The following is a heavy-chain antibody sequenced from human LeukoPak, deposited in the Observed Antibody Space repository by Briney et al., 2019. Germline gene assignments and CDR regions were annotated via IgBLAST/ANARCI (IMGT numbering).Heavy chain of an antibody. Sequence: PGGSLRLSCAASGFTFSSHAMSWVRQAPGKGLEWVSVISGSGGSTYYADSVKGRFTISRDNAKNSLYLQMNSLRAEDTAVYYCARAYCSSTSCYGSPAATLASDYWGQGTLVTVSS. J-gene: IGHJ4*02. CDR2: ISGSGGST. D-gene: IGHD2-2*01. CDR1: GFTFSSHA. CDR3: ARAYCSSTSCYGSPAATLASDY. V-gene: IGHV3-23*01.